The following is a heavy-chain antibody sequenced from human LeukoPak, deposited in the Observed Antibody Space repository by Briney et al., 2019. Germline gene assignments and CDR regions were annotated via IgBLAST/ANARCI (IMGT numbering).Heavy chain of an antibody. D-gene: IGHD6-19*01. J-gene: IGHJ5*02. CDR3: AREGYSSGWYREEYNWFDP. V-gene: IGHV1-2*06. Sequence: ASVKVSCKASGYTFTGYYMHWVRQAPGQGLEWMGRINPNSGGTNYAQKFQGRVTMTRDTSISTAYMELSRLRSDDTAVYHCAREGYSSGWYREEYNWFDPWGQGTLVTVSS. CDR1: GYTFTGYY. CDR2: INPNSGGT.